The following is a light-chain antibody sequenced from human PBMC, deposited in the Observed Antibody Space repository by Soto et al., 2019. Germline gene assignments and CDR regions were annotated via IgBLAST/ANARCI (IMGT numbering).Light chain of an antibody. CDR2: ETS. Sequence: EIVLTQSPATLSLSPGERATLSCRASQSVRNLIAWYQQKPGQAPRLLLDETSNRATGIPARFSGSESGTDFTHTISSLEPEDFAIYYCQQRSNWPLTFGGGTRVEIK. CDR3: QQRSNWPLT. V-gene: IGKV3-11*01. J-gene: IGKJ4*01. CDR1: QSVRNL.